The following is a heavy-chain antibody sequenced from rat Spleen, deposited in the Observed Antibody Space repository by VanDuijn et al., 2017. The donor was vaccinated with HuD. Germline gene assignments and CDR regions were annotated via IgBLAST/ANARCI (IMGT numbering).Heavy chain of an antibody. D-gene: IGHD1-6*01. CDR2: ISYDGDST. V-gene: IGHV5-20*01. CDR1: GFPFSNYD. Sequence: EVQLVESGGGLVQPGRSMKLSCAASGFPFSNYDMAWVRQAPKAGLEWVATISYDGDSTNYRDSVKGRFTISRDNAKSSLYLQMDSLGSEDTATYYCTRDRILRSTGFDYWGQGVMVTVSS. CDR3: TRDRILRSTGFDY. J-gene: IGHJ2*01.